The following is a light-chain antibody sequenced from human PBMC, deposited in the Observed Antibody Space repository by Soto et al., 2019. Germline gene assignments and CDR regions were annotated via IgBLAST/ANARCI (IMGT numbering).Light chain of an antibody. J-gene: IGKJ4*01. CDR1: QDITDY. CDR2: DAS. V-gene: IGKV1-33*01. CDR3: QQSEALVLS. Sequence: DIQMTQSPSSLSASVGDRVTITCQASQDITDYLHWYQQKPGKAPRLLIYDASNLETGVPSRFSGSGSGTDFTFTITSLQPGDTATYYCQQSEALVLSFGGGTKVEIK.